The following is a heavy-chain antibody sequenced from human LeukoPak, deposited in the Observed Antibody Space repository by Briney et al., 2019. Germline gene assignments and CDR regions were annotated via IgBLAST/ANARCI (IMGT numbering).Heavy chain of an antibody. CDR2: IRYDGSDK. CDR1: GFTFNRYA. CDR3: AKNRVSMYYDFWSGYYTAFDI. Sequence: GSLRLSCAASGFTFNRYAMHWVRQAPGKGLEWVAFIRYDGSDKYYADSVKGRFTISRDNSKNTLYLQMNSLRAEDTAVYYCAKNRVSMYYDFWSGYYTAFDIWGQGTMVTVSS. D-gene: IGHD3-3*01. V-gene: IGHV3-30*02. J-gene: IGHJ3*02.